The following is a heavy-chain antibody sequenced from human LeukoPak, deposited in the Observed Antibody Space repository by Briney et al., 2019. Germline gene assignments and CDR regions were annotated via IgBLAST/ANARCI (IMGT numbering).Heavy chain of an antibody. V-gene: IGHV3-21*01. Sequence: GGSLRLSCAASGFTFSSYSMNWVRQAPGKGLEWVSSISSSSSYIYYADSVKGRFTISRDNAKNSLYLQMNSLRAEDTAVYYCARGLNWNWSFDPWGQGTLVTVSS. CDR1: GFTFSSYS. CDR2: ISSSSSYI. J-gene: IGHJ5*02. CDR3: ARGLNWNWSFDP. D-gene: IGHD1-7*01.